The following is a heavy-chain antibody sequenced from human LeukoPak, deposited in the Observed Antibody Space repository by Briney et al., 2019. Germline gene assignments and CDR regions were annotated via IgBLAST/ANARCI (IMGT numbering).Heavy chain of an antibody. Sequence: GTSLRLSCAASGFTFSSYGMHWVRQAPGKGLEWVAVIWYDGSNKYYADSVKGRFTISRDNAKNSLYLQINSLRAEDTAVYYRARTWGMDVWGQGTTVTVSS. J-gene: IGHJ6*02. CDR3: ARTWGMDV. CDR1: GFTFSSYG. CDR2: IWYDGSNK. V-gene: IGHV3-33*01.